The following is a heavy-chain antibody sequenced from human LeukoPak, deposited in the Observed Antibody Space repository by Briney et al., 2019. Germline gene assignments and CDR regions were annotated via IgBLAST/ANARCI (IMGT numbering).Heavy chain of an antibody. J-gene: IGHJ1*01. CDR3: APLWSGELLDFQH. CDR1: GYTFTGYY. CDR2: INPNSGGT. V-gene: IGHV1-2*02. D-gene: IGHD3-10*01. Sequence: ASVKVSCKASGYTFTGYYMHWVRQAPGQGLEWMGWINPNSGGTNYAQKFQGRVTMTRDTSISTAYMELSRLRSDDTAVYYCAPLWSGELLDFQHWGQGTLVTVSA.